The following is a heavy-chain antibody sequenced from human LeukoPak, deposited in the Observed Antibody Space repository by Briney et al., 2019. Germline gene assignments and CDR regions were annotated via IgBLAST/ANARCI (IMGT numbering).Heavy chain of an antibody. CDR1: GCTFTSYG. CDR3: AKESSGSASAPTNI. CDR2: ISGSGGST. V-gene: IGHV3-23*01. D-gene: IGHD3-10*01. J-gene: IGHJ3*02. Sequence: GASVKVSCKASGCTFTSYGISWVRQAPGKGLEWVSAISGSGGSTYYADSVKGRFTISRDNPKNTLYLQMNRLRAEDTAVYYCAKESSGSASAPTNI.